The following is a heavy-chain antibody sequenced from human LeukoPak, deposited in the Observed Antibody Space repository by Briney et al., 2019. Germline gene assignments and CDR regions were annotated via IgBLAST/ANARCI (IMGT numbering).Heavy chain of an antibody. V-gene: IGHV3-7*05. J-gene: IGHJ4*02. CDR1: GFTLRSYW. CDR2: IKEDGSEK. D-gene: IGHD2-2*01. Sequence: GGSLRLSCAGSGFTLRSYWMSWVRQAPGRGLEWVANIKEDGSEKYYVDSVKARFIISRDNANNSLYLQMNTLRVEDTAVYYCARDRFCITTNCYSDYWGQGTLVTVSS. CDR3: ARDRFCITTNCYSDY.